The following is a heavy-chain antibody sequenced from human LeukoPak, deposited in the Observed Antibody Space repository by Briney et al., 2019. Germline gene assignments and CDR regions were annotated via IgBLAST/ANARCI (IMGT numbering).Heavy chain of an antibody. CDR3: AKDTSGYDSGSPAFDY. CDR2: ISWNSGSI. Sequence: TGGSLRLSCAASGFTFSSYAMHWVRQAPGKGLEWVSGISWNSGSIGYADSVKGRFTISRDNAKNSLYLQMNSLRAEDMALYYCAKDTSGYDSGSPAFDYWGQGTLVTVSS. J-gene: IGHJ4*02. CDR1: GFTFSSYA. V-gene: IGHV3-9*03. D-gene: IGHD5-12*01.